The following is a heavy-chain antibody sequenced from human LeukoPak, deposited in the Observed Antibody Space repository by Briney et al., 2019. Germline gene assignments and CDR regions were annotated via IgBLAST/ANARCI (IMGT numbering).Heavy chain of an antibody. CDR1: GFSFSTYW. V-gene: IGHV3-7*03. Sequence: GGSLRLSCAASGFSFSTYWMSWVRQAPGKGLEWVANIKQDESEKYYVDSVKGRFTISRDNTKNSLYLQMNSLRVEDTAVYYCASGRQLGRWGQGTLVTVSS. CDR2: IKQDESEK. D-gene: IGHD6-13*01. CDR3: ASGRQLGR. J-gene: IGHJ4*02.